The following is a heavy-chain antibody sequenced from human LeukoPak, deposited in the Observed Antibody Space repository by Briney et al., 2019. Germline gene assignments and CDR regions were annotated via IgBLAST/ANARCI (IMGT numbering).Heavy chain of an antibody. CDR1: GGSISSSSYY. CDR2: IKQDGSEK. CDR3: ARDTLGEGEDANYAVYYFDY. V-gene: IGHV3-7*01. D-gene: IGHD4/OR15-4a*01. Sequence: ETLSLTCTVSGGSISSSSYYWGWIRQPPGKGLEWVANIKQDGSEKYYADSVKGRFTIPRDNGKNSLDLQMNSLRADDTAFYYCARDTLGEGEDANYAVYYFDYWGQGTVVTVSS. J-gene: IGHJ4*02.